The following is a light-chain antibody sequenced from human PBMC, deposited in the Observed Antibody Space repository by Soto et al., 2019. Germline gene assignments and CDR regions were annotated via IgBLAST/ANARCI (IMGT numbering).Light chain of an antibody. V-gene: IGKV3-15*01. J-gene: IGKJ4*01. Sequence: EIVMTQSPATLSVSLGDGVTFSCRSSQVVPNMLAWYQHKPGQPPRLLVSYATSWASGVPARFSGSASGTEFTLTISSLHPEDFALYYCQQFYTCPVTFGGGTKVEIK. CDR3: QQFYTCPVT. CDR2: YAT. CDR1: QVVPNM.